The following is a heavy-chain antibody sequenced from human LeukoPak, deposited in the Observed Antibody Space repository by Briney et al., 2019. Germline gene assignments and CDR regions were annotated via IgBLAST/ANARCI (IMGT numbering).Heavy chain of an antibody. J-gene: IGHJ4*02. CDR2: ISYDGSNK. Sequence: ASSRCIVRSYVVDWVRQAPVKRMEWVAVISYDGSNKYYADSVMGRFTISRDNSKNRLYLQMNSLRPEDTAVYYCARDLAPANYGDLEPLDSWGQGTLVTVSS. D-gene: IGHD4-17*01. CDR1: RCIVRSYV. V-gene: IGHV3-30-3*01. CDR3: ARDLAPANYGDLEPLDS.